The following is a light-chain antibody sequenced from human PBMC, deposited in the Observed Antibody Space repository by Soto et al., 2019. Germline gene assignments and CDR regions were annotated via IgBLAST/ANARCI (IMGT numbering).Light chain of an antibody. V-gene: IGLV7-43*01. CDR2: STS. J-gene: IGLJ3*02. CDR1: PGAVTSGYY. Sequence: QAVVTQEPSLTVSPGGTVTLTCASSPGAVTSGYYPGWFQQRPRHAPTSLIHSTSIKHSWTPARFSGSLLGGKAALTLSAVQPEDEADYYCLLYFDGAQVFGGGTKLTVL. CDR3: LLYFDGAQV.